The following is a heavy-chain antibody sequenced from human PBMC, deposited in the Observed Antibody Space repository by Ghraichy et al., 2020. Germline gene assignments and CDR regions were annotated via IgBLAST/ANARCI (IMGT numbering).Heavy chain of an antibody. CDR1: GFSISSGYY. CDR3: ARVRSSYFDN. D-gene: IGHD3-10*01. J-gene: IGHJ4*02. Sequence: SETLSLTCAVSGFSISSGYYWGWIRQPPGKGLEWIGTVYLSGGTNYNPSLKSRVTISIDTSKNQFFLKVSSVTAADTAVYFCARVRSSYFDNWGQGTLVTVSS. CDR2: VYLSGGT. V-gene: IGHV4-38-2*01.